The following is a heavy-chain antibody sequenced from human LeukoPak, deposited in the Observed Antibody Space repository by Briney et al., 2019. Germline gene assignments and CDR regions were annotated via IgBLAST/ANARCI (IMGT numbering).Heavy chain of an antibody. D-gene: IGHD6-19*01. CDR3: AKDARRTFGLSSGLYRGSYYFDY. J-gene: IGHJ4*02. CDR1: GFTFDDYG. Sequence: PGGSLRLSCAASGFTFDDYGMSWVRQAPGKGLRWVSGINWNGGSTGYADSVKGRFTISRDNSKNTLFLQVNSLRAEDTAVYYCAKDARRTFGLSSGLYRGSYYFDYWGQGTLVTVSS. CDR2: INWNGGST. V-gene: IGHV3-20*04.